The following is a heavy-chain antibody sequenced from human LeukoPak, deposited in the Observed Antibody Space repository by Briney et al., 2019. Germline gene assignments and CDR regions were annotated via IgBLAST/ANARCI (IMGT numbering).Heavy chain of an antibody. CDR3: AKDSSTGDYYMDV. J-gene: IGHJ6*03. D-gene: IGHD2-2*01. V-gene: IGHV3-74*01. CDR1: GFTFSSYW. CDR2: IKNDGSRT. Sequence: GGSLRLSCAASGFTFSSYWMHWVRQAPGKGLVWVSRIKNDGSRTSYADSVKGRFTISRDDSKNSLYLQMNSLRTEDTALYYCAKDSSTGDYYMDVWGKGTTVTVSS.